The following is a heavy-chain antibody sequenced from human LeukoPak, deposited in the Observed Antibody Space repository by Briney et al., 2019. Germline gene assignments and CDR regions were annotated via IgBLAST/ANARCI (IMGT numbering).Heavy chain of an antibody. CDR3: AKVYSSGWFFDY. CDR1: GFTFSNYW. V-gene: IGHV3-74*01. CDR2: INSDGINT. D-gene: IGHD6-19*01. Sequence: PGGSLRLSCAASGFTFSNYWMHWVRQAPGKGLVWVSRINSDGINTSYADSVKGRFTISRDNAKNTLNLQMNSLRAEDTAVYYCAKVYSSGWFFDYWGQGTLVTVS. J-gene: IGHJ4*02.